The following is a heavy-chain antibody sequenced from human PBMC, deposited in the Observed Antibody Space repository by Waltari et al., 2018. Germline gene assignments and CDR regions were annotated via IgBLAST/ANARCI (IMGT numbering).Heavy chain of an antibody. CDR2: IYDNGAT. D-gene: IGHD2-2*01. CDR3: ARDRVVPADEPDYYGLDV. J-gene: IGHJ6*02. CDR1: RGSIRIHY. V-gene: IGHV4-59*11. Sequence: QVQLQESGPGQVKPSETLSLTCDVSRGSIRIHYWSWIRRPPGKGLEWIGYIYDNGATNYNPSLMSRVTISVDTAKNQFSLKLTSVTAADTAVYYCARDRVVPADEPDYYGLDVWGQGTTVTVSS.